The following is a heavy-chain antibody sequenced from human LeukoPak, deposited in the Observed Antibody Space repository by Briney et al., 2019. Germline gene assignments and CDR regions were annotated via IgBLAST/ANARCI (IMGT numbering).Heavy chain of an antibody. V-gene: IGHV4-59*01. J-gene: IGHJ3*02. CDR3: ARRSTSWNAFDI. D-gene: IGHD6-6*01. Sequence: SETLSLTCTVSGGSISSYYWSWIRQPPGKGLEWIGYIYYSGSTNYNPSLKSRVTISVDTSKNQFSLKLSSVTAADTAVYYCARRSTSWNAFDIWGQGTMVTVS. CDR2: IYYSGST. CDR1: GGSISSYY.